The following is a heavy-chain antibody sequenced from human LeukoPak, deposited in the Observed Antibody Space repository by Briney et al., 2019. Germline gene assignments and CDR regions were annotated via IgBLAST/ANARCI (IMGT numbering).Heavy chain of an antibody. CDR3: ARDPPAEAINTYA. V-gene: IGHV3-66*01. J-gene: IGHJ5*02. CDR1: GVTVSDNY. CDR2: SYSGGDT. Sequence: GVSLRLSCAASGVTVSDNYMRWVRQAPGKGPEWVSLSYSGGDTFYADAVKGRFTISRDGSKNTLYLQMNSLRAEDTAVYYCARDPPAEAINTYAWGQGTLVTVSS. D-gene: IGHD6-13*01.